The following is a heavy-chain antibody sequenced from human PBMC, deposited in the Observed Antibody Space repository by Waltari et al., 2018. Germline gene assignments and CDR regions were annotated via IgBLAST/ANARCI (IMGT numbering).Heavy chain of an antibody. D-gene: IGHD2-2*01. J-gene: IGHJ5*02. Sequence: QVQLVESGGGVVQPGRSLRLSCAASGFTFSSYCLHWFRQAPGKGLEWVAVISYDGSNKYYADSVKGRFTISRDNSKNTLYLQMNSLRAEDTAVYYCAKGRYCSSTSCYVGNWFDPWGQGTLVTVSS. CDR1: GFTFSSYC. V-gene: IGHV3-30*18. CDR3: AKGRYCSSTSCYVGNWFDP. CDR2: ISYDGSNK.